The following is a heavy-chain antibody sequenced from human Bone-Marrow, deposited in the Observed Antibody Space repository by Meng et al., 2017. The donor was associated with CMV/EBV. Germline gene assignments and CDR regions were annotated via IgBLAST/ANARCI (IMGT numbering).Heavy chain of an antibody. CDR3: AKGPMVVVTYFDY. CDR2: IRYDGSNK. CDR1: GFTFSSYG. D-gene: IGHD2-2*01. Sequence: GEFLKISCAASGFTFSSYGMHWVRQAPGKGLEWVAFIRYDGSNKYYADFVKGRFTISRDNSKNTLYLQMNSLRAEDTAVYYCAKGPMVVVTYFDYWGQGTLVTVSS. J-gene: IGHJ4*02. V-gene: IGHV3-30*02.